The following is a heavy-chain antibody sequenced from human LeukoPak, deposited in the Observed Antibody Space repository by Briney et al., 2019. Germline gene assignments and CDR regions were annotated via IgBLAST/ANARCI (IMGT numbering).Heavy chain of an antibody. CDR1: GYSFTSYW. D-gene: IGHD3-10*01. Sequence: GQSLKISCKSSGYSFTSYWISWVRQMPGKGLEWMGRIDPSDSYTNYSPSFQGHVTISADKSISTAYLQWSSLKASDTAMFYCARPSVDGSGSYPYWGQGTLVTVSS. CDR2: IDPSDSYT. V-gene: IGHV5-10-1*01. J-gene: IGHJ4*02. CDR3: ARPSVDGSGSYPY.